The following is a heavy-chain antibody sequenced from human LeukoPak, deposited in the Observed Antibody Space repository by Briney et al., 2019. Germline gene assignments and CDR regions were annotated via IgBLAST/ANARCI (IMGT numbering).Heavy chain of an antibody. V-gene: IGHV4-4*02. Sequence: SETLSLTCAVSGGSISSSNWWSRVRQPPGKGLEWIGEIYHSGSTNYNPSLKSRVTISVDKSKNQFSLKVRSVTAADTAVYYCALRYSAYVQQWGQGTLVTVSS. CDR2: IYHSGST. J-gene: IGHJ1*01. D-gene: IGHD5-12*01. CDR3: ALRYSAYVQQ. CDR1: GGSISSSNW.